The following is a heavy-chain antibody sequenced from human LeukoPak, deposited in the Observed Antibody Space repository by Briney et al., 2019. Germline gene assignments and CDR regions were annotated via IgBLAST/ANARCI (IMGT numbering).Heavy chain of an antibody. CDR3: ASANMVRGWAFDY. Sequence: GESLKISCQGSGYSFTSYWIGWVRQMPGKGLEWMGIIYPGDSDTRYSPSLQGQVTISADKSISTAYLQWSSLKASDTAMYYCASANMVRGWAFDYWGQGTLVTVSS. J-gene: IGHJ4*02. CDR1: GYSFTSYW. CDR2: IYPGDSDT. V-gene: IGHV5-51*01. D-gene: IGHD3-10*01.